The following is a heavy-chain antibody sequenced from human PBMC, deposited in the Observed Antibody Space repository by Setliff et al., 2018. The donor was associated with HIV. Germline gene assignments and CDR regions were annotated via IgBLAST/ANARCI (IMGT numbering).Heavy chain of an antibody. CDR3: ARETYYYDSPQYYYYYMDV. D-gene: IGHD3-22*01. Sequence: KPSETLSLTCTVSGGSISSGSYYWSWIRQPAGKGLEWIGRIYTSGSTNYNPSLKSRVTISVDTSKNQFSLKLRSVTAADTAVYYCARETYYYDSPQYYYYYMDVWGKGTTVTVSS. CDR1: GGSISSGSYY. V-gene: IGHV4-61*02. J-gene: IGHJ6*03. CDR2: IYTSGST.